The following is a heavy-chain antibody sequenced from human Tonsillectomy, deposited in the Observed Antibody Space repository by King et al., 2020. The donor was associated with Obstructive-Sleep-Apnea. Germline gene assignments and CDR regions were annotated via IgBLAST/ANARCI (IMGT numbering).Heavy chain of an antibody. V-gene: IGHV2-70*04. CDR1: GFSLSTSGMV. CDR2: IDWDDDK. Sequence: TLKESCPALVKPKQTLTLTSNFSGFSLSTSGMVVIWIRQPPGKAMEWLSRIDWDDDKHYNTSLKTRLTISKDTSKNQVVLTMTNMDPVETATYYCARMLPQSYYYYGMDVWGQGTTVTVSS. J-gene: IGHJ6*02. CDR3: ARMLPQSYYYYGMDV.